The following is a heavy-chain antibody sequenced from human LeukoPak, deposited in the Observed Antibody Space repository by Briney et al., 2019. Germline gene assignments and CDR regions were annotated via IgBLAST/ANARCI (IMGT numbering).Heavy chain of an antibody. CDR3: AKDLYYYDSSDSHYFDY. V-gene: IGHV3-30*02. J-gene: IGHJ4*02. D-gene: IGHD3-22*01. CDR1: GFTFSSYG. CDR2: IRYDGSNK. Sequence: GGSLRLSCAASGFTFSSYGMHWVRQAPGKGLEWVAFIRYDGSNKYYADSVKGRFTISRDNSKNTLYLQMNSLRAEDTAVYYCAKDLYYYDSSDSHYFDYWGQGTLVTVSS.